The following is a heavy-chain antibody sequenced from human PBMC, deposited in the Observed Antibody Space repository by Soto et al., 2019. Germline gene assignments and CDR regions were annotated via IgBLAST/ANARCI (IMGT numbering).Heavy chain of an antibody. V-gene: IGHV3-21*01. CDR3: RGSRGYRDAFDI. CDR1: GFTFSSYS. Sequence: GGSLRLSCAASGFTFSSYSMNWVRQSPGKGLEWVSSISSSSSYIYYADSVKGRFTISRDNAKNSLYLQMNSLRAEDTAVYYCRGSRGYRDAFDIWGQGTMVTVSS. D-gene: IGHD1-26*01. CDR2: ISSSSSYI. J-gene: IGHJ3*02.